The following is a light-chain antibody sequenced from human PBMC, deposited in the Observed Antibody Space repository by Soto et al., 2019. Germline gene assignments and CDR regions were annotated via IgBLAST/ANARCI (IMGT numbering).Light chain of an antibody. CDR1: QAISRW. CDR2: DAS. CDR3: HSRD. V-gene: IGKV1-5*01. Sequence: DIQLTQSPSTLSGSVGDRVTITCRASQAISRWLAWYQQKPGRAPKLLIYDASTLESGVPSRFSGSGSETEFTRTISRLQPDDFATYCCHSRDFGQGTRLEIK. J-gene: IGKJ5*01.